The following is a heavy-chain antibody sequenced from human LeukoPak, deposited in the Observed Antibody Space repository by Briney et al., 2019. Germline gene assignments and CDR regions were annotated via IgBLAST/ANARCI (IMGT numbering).Heavy chain of an antibody. J-gene: IGHJ5*02. CDR1: GGSISSYY. D-gene: IGHD3-10*01. CDR2: IYYSGST. CDR3: ARFYGSGSYSNWFDP. Sequence: SETLSLTCTVSGGSISSYYWSWIRQPPGKGLEWIGYIYYSGSTNYNPSLKSRVTISVDTSKNLFSLKLGSVTAADTAVYYCARFYGSGSYSNWFDPWGQGTLVTVSS. V-gene: IGHV4-59*01.